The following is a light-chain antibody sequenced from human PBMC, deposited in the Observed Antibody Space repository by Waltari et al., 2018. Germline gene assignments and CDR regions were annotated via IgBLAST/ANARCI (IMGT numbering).Light chain of an antibody. CDR1: SSDVGGYNH. Sequence: QSALTQPASVSGSPGQSIPISCTGTSSDVGGYNHVSWYQQDPGKVPTLIIYDVSERPSGVSDRFAGSKSGNTAALTISGVQAEDETDYYCSSYTNRNTLIFGGGTKLTVL. J-gene: IGLJ2*01. CDR2: DVS. CDR3: SSYTNRNTLI. V-gene: IGLV2-14*01.